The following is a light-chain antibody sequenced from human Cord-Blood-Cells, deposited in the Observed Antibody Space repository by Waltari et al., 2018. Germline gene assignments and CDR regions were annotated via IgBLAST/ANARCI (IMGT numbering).Light chain of an antibody. CDR3: QQYGSSRT. Sequence: EIALTQSPGTLSLSPGARATISCRASQSVSSSYLAWYQQKPGQAPRLLIHGASRRSTGIPDRFSGSGSGTDFTLTISRLEPEDFAVYYCQQYGSSRTFGQGTKVEIK. CDR1: QSVSSSY. V-gene: IGKV3-20*01. J-gene: IGKJ1*01. CDR2: GAS.